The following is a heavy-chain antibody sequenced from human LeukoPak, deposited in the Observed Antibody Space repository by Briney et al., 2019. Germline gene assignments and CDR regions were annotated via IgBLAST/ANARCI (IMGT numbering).Heavy chain of an antibody. CDR1: GFTFTAYS. Sequence: GGSLKLSCEASGFTFTAYSISWVRQAPGQGLEWMASINHVGDARHFVDSVRGRVTITTDNSTRSVFLEMDSLRDEDTAVYFCARDGCASTTCTTLGGINHWTQGTQVLVSS. V-gene: IGHV3-7*01. J-gene: IGHJ4*02. CDR2: INHVGDAR. CDR3: ARDGCASTTCTTLGGINH. D-gene: IGHD3-16*01.